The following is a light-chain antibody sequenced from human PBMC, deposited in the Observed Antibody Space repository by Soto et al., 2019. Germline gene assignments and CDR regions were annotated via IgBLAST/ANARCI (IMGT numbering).Light chain of an antibody. J-gene: IGKJ5*01. CDR2: DAS. Sequence: DIQMPQSPSTLSASVGDRVAITCRASQSLRGWLAWYQQRPGKAPKALIYDASTLASGVPSRFNGSGSGTEFTLTISSLQPDDFATYYCQQYITYSTFGQGTRLEI. CDR3: QQYITYST. V-gene: IGKV1-5*01. CDR1: QSLRGW.